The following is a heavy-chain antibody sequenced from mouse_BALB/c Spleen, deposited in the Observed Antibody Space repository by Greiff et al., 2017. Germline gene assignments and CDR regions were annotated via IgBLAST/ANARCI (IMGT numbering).Heavy chain of an antibody. J-gene: IGHJ4*01. CDR1: GFTFSDYY. V-gene: IGHV5-4*02. CDR2: ISDGGSYT. Sequence: EVMLVESGGGLVKPGGSLKLSCAASGFTFSDYYMYWVRQTPEKRLEWVATISDGGSYTYYPDSVKGRFTISRDNAKNNLYLQMSSLKSEDTAMYYCARESDGNAMDYWGQGTSVTVSS. CDR3: ARESDGNAMDY.